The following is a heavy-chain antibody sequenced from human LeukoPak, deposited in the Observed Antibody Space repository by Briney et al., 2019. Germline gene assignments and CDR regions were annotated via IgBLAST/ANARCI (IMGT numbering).Heavy chain of an antibody. CDR1: GFTFSSYS. CDR3: ARGLTSSWSNNWFDP. D-gene: IGHD6-13*01. Sequence: GGSLRLSCAASGFTFSSYSMNWVRQAPGKGLEWVSSISSSSRYIYYIDPVKGRFTISRDNAKNSLYLQMNGLRAEDTAVYYCARGLTSSWSNNWFDPWSQGTLVTVSS. CDR2: ISSSSRYI. J-gene: IGHJ5*02. V-gene: IGHV3-21*01.